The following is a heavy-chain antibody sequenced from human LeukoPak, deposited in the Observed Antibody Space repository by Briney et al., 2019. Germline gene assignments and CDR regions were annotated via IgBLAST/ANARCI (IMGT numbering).Heavy chain of an antibody. CDR1: GFTFSSYS. CDR3: ARGGSGIYYKTFDY. J-gene: IGHJ4*02. V-gene: IGHV3-21*01. Sequence: GGSLRLSCAASGFTFSSYSMNWVRQAPGKGLEWVSSISSSSSYIYYADSVKGRFTIPRDNAKDSLYLQMNSLRAEDTAVYYCARGGSGIYYKTFDYWGQGTLVTVSS. D-gene: IGHD3-10*01. CDR2: ISSSSSYI.